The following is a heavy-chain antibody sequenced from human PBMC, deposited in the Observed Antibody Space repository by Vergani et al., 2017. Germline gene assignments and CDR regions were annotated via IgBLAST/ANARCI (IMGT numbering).Heavy chain of an antibody. V-gene: IGHV1-69*01. Sequence: QVQLVQSGAEVKRSGTSVKVSCKASGGSFSSYAIGWVRQAPGQGPEWLGGIIPIFGIQNYAQKFQGRVTITADESTGTVYMELSSLRSEDTAVYYCAGEGNYYDSTGFGPGGSFDWGPGTLVTVSS. CDR3: AGEGNYYDSTGFGPGGSFD. D-gene: IGHD3-22*01. J-gene: IGHJ4*02. CDR2: IIPIFGIQ. CDR1: GGSFSSYA.